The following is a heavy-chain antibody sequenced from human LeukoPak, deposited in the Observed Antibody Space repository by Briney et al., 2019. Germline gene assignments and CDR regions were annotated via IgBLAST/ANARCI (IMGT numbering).Heavy chain of an antibody. D-gene: IGHD1-7*01. Sequence: SETLSLTCAVYGGSFSGYYWSWIRQPPGKGLEWIGEINHSGSTNYNPSLKSRVTISVDTSKNQFSLKLSSVTAADTAVYYCARTKRLVRTGTTGSFDYWGQGTLVTVSS. V-gene: IGHV4-34*01. CDR1: GGSFSGYY. CDR3: ARTKRLVRTGTTGSFDY. J-gene: IGHJ4*02. CDR2: INHSGST.